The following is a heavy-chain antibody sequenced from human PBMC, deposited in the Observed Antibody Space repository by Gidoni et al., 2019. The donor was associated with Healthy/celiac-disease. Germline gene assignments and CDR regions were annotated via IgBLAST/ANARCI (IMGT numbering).Heavy chain of an antibody. V-gene: IGHV3-53*02. CDR1: GFPVSSNY. CDR2: IYSGGST. J-gene: IGHJ3*02. CDR3: AREGQSDSSGWNAFDI. Sequence: EVQLVETGGGLIQPGGSLRLSCAASGFPVSSNYMSWVRQAPGKGLEWVSVIYSGGSTYYADSVKGRFTISRDNSKNTLYLQMNSLRAEDTAVYYCAREGQSDSSGWNAFDIWGQGTMVTVSS. D-gene: IGHD6-19*01.